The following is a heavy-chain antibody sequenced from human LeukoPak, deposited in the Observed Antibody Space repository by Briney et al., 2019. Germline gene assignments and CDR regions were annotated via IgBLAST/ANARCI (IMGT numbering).Heavy chain of an antibody. CDR3: ARGRRRGAAAGNWFDP. CDR2: MNPNSGNT. D-gene: IGHD6-13*01. J-gene: IGHJ5*02. CDR1: GYTFTSYG. V-gene: IGHV1-8*01. Sequence: ASVRVSCKASGYTFTSYGINWVRQATGQGLEWMGWMNPNSGNTGYAQKFQGRVTMTRNTSISTAYMELSSLRSEDTAVYYCARGRRRGAAAGNWFDPWGQGTLVTVSS.